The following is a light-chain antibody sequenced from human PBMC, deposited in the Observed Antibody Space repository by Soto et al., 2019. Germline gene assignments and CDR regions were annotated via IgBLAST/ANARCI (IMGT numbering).Light chain of an antibody. V-gene: IGLV2-14*01. J-gene: IGLJ1*01. CDR2: DVR. CDR3: SSYTTISTYV. Sequence: QSVLTQPASVSGSPGQSITISCTGTSRDAGGYNYVSWYQQHPGKAPKLMIYDVRNRPSGVSNRFSGSKSVNTASLTISGLQAEDEADYYCSSYTTISTYVFGTGTKVTVL. CDR1: SRDAGGYNY.